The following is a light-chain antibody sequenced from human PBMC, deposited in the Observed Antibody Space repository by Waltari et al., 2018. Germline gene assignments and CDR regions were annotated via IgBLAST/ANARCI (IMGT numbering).Light chain of an antibody. CDR3: QSYDSSLSGSV. V-gene: IGLV1-40*01. J-gene: IGLJ3*02. CDR1: TSNIGADYG. CDR2: RTT. Sequence: QSVLTQPPSVSGAPGQRVTISCTGSTSNIGADYGVPWYQRVPGTAPKFLNYRTTRRPSGVPARFSGSKSGTSASLAITGLQAEDEADYYCQSYDSSLSGSVFGGGTKLTVL.